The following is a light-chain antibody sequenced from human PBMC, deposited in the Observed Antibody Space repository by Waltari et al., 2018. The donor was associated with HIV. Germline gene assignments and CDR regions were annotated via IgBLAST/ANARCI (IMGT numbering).Light chain of an antibody. Sequence: QSVLTQPPSASGTPGQRVVISCSGRDSNIGSNTIKWFQHIPGSAPKVLVYSDDHRPSGVPDRFSGSKSGTSASLAISGVQSEDEADYYCAAWDDSLNAYVFGSGTKVTVL. CDR3: AAWDDSLNAYV. J-gene: IGLJ1*01. V-gene: IGLV1-44*01. CDR1: DSNIGSNT. CDR2: SDD.